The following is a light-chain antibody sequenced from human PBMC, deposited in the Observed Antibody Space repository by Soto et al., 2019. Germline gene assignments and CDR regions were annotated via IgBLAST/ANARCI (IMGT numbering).Light chain of an antibody. Sequence: QSALTQPASASGSPGQSITISCTGTSSDVGGYNYVSWYQQHPGKAPKLMIYEVTNRPSGVSNRFSGSKSGNTASLTISGLHAEDEADYYCSSYTTSSTLVFGGGTKLTVL. CDR1: SSDVGGYNY. CDR3: SSYTTSSTLV. V-gene: IGLV2-14*01. CDR2: EVT. J-gene: IGLJ2*01.